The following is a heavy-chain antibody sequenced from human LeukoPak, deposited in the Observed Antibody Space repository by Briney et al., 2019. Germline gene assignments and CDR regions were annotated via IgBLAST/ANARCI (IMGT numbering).Heavy chain of an antibody. V-gene: IGHV1-69*13. CDR3: ARASGSLGSSWYIGTNYYYYGMDV. CDR2: IIPIFGTA. CDR1: GGTFSSYA. Sequence: SVKVSCKASGGTFSSYAISWVRQAPGQGLEWMGGIIPIFGTANYAQKFQGRVTITADESTSTAYMELSSLRSEDTAVYYCARASGSLGSSWYIGTNYYYYGMDVWGQGTTVTVSS. D-gene: IGHD6-13*01. J-gene: IGHJ6*02.